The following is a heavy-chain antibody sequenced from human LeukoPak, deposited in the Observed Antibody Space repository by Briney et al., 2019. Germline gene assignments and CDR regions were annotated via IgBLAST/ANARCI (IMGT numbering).Heavy chain of an antibody. CDR1: GFTFSNYW. CDR2: IKKDGREK. J-gene: IGHJ4*02. D-gene: IGHD2-15*01. Sequence: PGGSLRLSCAASGFTFSNYWVTWVRQAPGKGLEWVANIKKDGREKHYVDSVKGRFAISRDNARNSLFPQMNSLRAEDTAVYYCVRDVSDENDSASRMHLDSWGQGTLVSVSS. CDR3: VRDVSDENDSASRMHLDS. V-gene: IGHV3-7*01.